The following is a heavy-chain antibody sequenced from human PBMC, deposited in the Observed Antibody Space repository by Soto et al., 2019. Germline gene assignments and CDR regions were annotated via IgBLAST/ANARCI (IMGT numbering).Heavy chain of an antibody. V-gene: IGHV3-74*02. CDR2: VNSDGSVS. CDR1: GFTFSNYW. Sequence: EVQLVESGGGLVQPGGSLRLSCAASGFTFSNYWMYWVRQAPGKGLEWVSRVNSDGSVSSYADSVKGRLTISRDNVKNTLDLQMDRLRAEDTAVYYCARGDCVGGTCYSLAGSFYYYVDVWGKGTTVTVFS. D-gene: IGHD2-15*01. CDR3: ARGDCVGGTCYSLAGSFYYYVDV. J-gene: IGHJ6*03.